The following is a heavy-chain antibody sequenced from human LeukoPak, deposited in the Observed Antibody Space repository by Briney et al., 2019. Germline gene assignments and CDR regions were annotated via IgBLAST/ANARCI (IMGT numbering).Heavy chain of an antibody. D-gene: IGHD2-8*01. J-gene: IGHJ4*02. CDR2: VYYTGSS. Sequence: SETLSLTCAVPLDSIRNYYWNWIRQSPGRGLEWIGYVYYTGSSNYHPSLRGRVTISVDTSKNQFSLKLSSVTAADTAVYYCARISGNENIVLMVYAMNFDYWGQGTLVTVSS. CDR3: ARISGNENIVLMVYAMNFDY. V-gene: IGHV4-59*08. CDR1: LDSIRNYY.